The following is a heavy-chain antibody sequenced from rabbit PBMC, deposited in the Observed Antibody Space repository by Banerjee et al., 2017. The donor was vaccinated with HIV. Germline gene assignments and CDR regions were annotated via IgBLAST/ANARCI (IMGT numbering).Heavy chain of an antibody. Sequence: QQLVESGGGLVKPGASLTPTGKASGFDFSNNNRSWVPQAQGKGLEWIGYIDPFFGSPYSGNWVNGRFTISSHNAQNTLYLQMNSLTAADTATYFCARDLADGNAVYDGWDLWGPGTLVTVS. CDR3: ARDLADGNAVYDGWDL. V-gene: IGHV1S7*01. D-gene: IGHD6-1*01. J-gene: IGHJ6*01. CDR2: IDPFFGSP. CDR1: GFDFSNNN.